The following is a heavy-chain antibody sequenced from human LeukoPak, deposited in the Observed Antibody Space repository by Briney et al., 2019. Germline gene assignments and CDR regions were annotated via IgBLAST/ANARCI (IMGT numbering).Heavy chain of an antibody. CDR1: GFSFSSYE. V-gene: IGHV3-48*03. D-gene: IGHD3-9*01. Sequence: GGSLRLSCAASGFSFSSYEMNMFPQAPGKGLECVSYISSSGSTICYAHSVKGRFTISRDNAKNSLYLQMNILRAEDTAFFFQAEDGIRDFDWLGPKTTYYFDYWGQGTLVTVSS. J-gene: IGHJ4*02. CDR3: AEDGIRDFDWLGPKTTYYFDY. CDR2: ISSSGSTI.